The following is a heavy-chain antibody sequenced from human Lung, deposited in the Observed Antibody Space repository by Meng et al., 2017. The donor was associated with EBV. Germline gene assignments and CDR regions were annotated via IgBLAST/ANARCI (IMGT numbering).Heavy chain of an antibody. Sequence: PGVGVKKTGASGKVSCKGSAYTFTSYGISWVRQAPGQGLEWRGWISGYNGNTNYAQKLQGRVTMTTDTSTSTAYMELRSLRSDDTAVYYCARVEVGITSGDYWGQGTLVTVSS. CDR1: AYTFTSYG. V-gene: IGHV1-18*01. CDR2: ISGYNGNT. D-gene: IGHD1-26*01. CDR3: ARVEVGITSGDY. J-gene: IGHJ4*02.